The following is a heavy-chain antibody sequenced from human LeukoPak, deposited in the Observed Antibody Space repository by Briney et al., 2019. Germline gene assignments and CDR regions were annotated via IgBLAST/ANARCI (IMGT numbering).Heavy chain of an antibody. CDR3: ARGGYNWFDP. CDR2: IYTSGST. Sequence: SETLCLTCTVSGGSISSFYWSWIRQPAGKGLEWIGRIYTSGSTNYNPSLKSRVTMSVDTSKNRFSLKLSSVTAADTAVYYCARGGYNWFDPWGQGTLVTVSS. V-gene: IGHV4-4*07. CDR1: GGSISSFY. J-gene: IGHJ5*02. D-gene: IGHD3-16*01.